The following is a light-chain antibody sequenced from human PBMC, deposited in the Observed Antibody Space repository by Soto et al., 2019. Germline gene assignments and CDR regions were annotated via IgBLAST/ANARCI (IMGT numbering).Light chain of an antibody. CDR3: SSYTVSDSLHVL. CDR1: SNDVGAFKY. Sequence: QSALTQPASVSGSPGQSITISCTGSSNDVGAFKYVSWYQQHLGKAPKLMIYDVTDRPSGVSNRFSGSKSGNTASLTISGLQAEDEADYYCSSYTVSDSLHVLFGGGTKLTVL. J-gene: IGLJ2*01. V-gene: IGLV2-14*03. CDR2: DVT.